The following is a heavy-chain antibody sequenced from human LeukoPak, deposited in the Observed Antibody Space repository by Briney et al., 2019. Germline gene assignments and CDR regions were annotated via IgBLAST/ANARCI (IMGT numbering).Heavy chain of an antibody. J-gene: IGHJ4*02. CDR2: IYYSGST. D-gene: IGHD3-3*01. Sequence: SETLSLTCTVSGGSISSGGYYWSWIRQHPGKGLEWIGYIYYSGSTYYNPSLKSRVTISVDTSKNQFSLKLSSVTAADTAVYYCARSASDFWSGYSIDYWGQGTLVTVSS. CDR1: GGSISSGGYY. CDR3: ARSASDFWSGYSIDY. V-gene: IGHV4-31*03.